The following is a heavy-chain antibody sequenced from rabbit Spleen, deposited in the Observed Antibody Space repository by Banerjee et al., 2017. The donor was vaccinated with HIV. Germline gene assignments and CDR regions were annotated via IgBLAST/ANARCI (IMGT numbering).Heavy chain of an antibody. V-gene: IGHV1S7*01. Sequence: QLKESGGGLVQPGGSLKLSCKASGFTLSTYYMNWVRQAPGKGLEWIGYIDPVFGITYYASWVNGRFSSSRENAKNTVFLQMTSLTAADTATYCCARDGAGGSYFALWGPGTLVTVS. CDR1: GFTLSTYY. CDR3: ARDGAGGSYFAL. D-gene: IGHD8-1*01. J-gene: IGHJ4*01. CDR2: IDPVFGIT.